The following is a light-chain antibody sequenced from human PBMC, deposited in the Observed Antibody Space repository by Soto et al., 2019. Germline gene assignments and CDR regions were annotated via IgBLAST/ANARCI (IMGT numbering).Light chain of an antibody. CDR2: EVS. CDR3: SSYTSSSTVV. Sequence: QSALTQPASVSGSPGQSITISCTGTSSDVGGYNYVSWYQHNPGKAPKLIIYEVSNRPSGVSNRFSDSKSGNTASLTISGLQAEDEADYYCSSYTSSSTVVFGGGTKLTVL. V-gene: IGLV2-14*01. J-gene: IGLJ2*01. CDR1: SSDVGGYNY.